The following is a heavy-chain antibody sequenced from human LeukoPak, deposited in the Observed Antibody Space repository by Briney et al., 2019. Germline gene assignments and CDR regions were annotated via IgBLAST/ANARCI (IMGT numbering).Heavy chain of an antibody. J-gene: IGHJ6*02. D-gene: IGHD4-17*01. CDR2: IKHDGSST. CDR1: GFTFSSYW. V-gene: IGHV3-74*01. Sequence: GGSLRLSCAASGFTFSSYWMHWVRQAPGKGLVWVSRIKHDGSSTSYADSVKGRFTISRDNAKSALYLQMNSLRVEDTAVYYCASTMVTSMDVWGQGTTVTVSS. CDR3: ASTMVTSMDV.